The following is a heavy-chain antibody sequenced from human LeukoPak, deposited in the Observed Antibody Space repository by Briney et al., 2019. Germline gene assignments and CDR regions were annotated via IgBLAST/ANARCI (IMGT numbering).Heavy chain of an antibody. Sequence: GGSLRLSCAASGFTVSSNYMSWVRQAPGKGLEWVSVIYSGGTTYYADSVTGRFTISRDNSKNTLYLQMNSPRAEDTARYYCAKDGNWARFENWGQGTLVTVSS. J-gene: IGHJ4*02. D-gene: IGHD7-27*01. CDR3: AKDGNWARFEN. V-gene: IGHV3-53*01. CDR2: IYSGGTT. CDR1: GFTVSSNY.